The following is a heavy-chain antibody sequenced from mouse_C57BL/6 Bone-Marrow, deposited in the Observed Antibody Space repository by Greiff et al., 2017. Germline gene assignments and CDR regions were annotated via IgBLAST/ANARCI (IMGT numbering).Heavy chain of an antibody. V-gene: IGHV1-69*01. CDR1: GYTFTSYW. J-gene: IGHJ2*01. CDR3: ARGGNWVLFDC. CDR2: IAPSDSYT. D-gene: IGHD4-1*01. Sequence: VQLQQPGAELVMPGASVKLSCKASGYTFTSYWMHWVKQRPGQGLEWIGEIAPSDSYTNYNQKFKGKSTLTVDTSSRAACMQLSSLPSEDSAVYDGARGGNWVLFDCWGEGTTRAVAS.